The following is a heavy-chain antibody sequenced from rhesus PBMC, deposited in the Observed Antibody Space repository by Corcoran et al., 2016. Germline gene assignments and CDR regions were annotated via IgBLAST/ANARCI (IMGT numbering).Heavy chain of an antibody. CDR3: ARDSAY. J-gene: IGHJ4*01. V-gene: IGHV4-169*02. Sequence: QLQLQESGPGLVKPSETLSVTCAVSGGSISSSYWSWIRQAPGKGLEWIGYMYGSGSSTNYNPALTSRVTLSVDTSTNQLSRKLTSVPAADTAVYYCARDSAYWGQGVLVTVSS. CDR1: GGSISSSY. CDR2: MYGSGSST.